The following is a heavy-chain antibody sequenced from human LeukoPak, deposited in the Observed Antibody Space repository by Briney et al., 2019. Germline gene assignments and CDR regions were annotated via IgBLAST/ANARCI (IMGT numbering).Heavy chain of an antibody. J-gene: IGHJ3*01. V-gene: IGHV3-74*01. D-gene: IGHD6-13*01. CDR3: ARDGAYSASNF. CDR2: INSDGSWT. CDR1: GNYW. Sequence: GGSLRLSCAASGNYWMHWVRQAPGKGLVWVSHINSDGSWTSYADSVKGRFTISRDNVKNSLYLQMNSLRVEDTAVYYCARDGAYSASNFWGQGTMVAVSS.